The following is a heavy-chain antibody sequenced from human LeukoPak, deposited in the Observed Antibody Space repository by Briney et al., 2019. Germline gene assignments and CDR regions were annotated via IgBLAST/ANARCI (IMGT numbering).Heavy chain of an antibody. Sequence: ASVKVSCKASEYTFTGYYMHRVRHAPGQGIEWMGWIHPNSGGTNYAQKFQGRVTMTRDTSITTAYMELSSLRSDDTAIYYCARYYIEGRCFDYWGQGTLVTVSS. CDR2: IHPNSGGT. CDR3: ARYYIEGRCFDY. CDR1: EYTFTGYY. J-gene: IGHJ4*02. D-gene: IGHD3-10*01. V-gene: IGHV1-2*02.